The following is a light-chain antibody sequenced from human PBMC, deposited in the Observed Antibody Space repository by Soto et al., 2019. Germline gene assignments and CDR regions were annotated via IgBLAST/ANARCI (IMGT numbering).Light chain of an antibody. J-gene: IGKJ5*01. Sequence: DIQMTQSPSSVSASVGDRVPITCRASQGISSWLAWYQQKPGKAPNLLIFAASSLQSGVPSRFSGSESGTDFTLTSSSLQHEDFATYYCQHAYSFPIPFGRGTRLEIK. CDR1: QGISSW. CDR2: AAS. V-gene: IGKV1-12*01. CDR3: QHAYSFPIP.